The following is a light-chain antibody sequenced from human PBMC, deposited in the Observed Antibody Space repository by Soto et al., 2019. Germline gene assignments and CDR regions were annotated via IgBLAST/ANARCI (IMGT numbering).Light chain of an antibody. V-gene: IGKV3-15*01. J-gene: IGKJ1*01. Sequence: EIVMTQSPATLSVSPGERATLSCRASQSVSSNLAWYQQRPGQAPRLLIYGASTRATGVPARFSGSGSGTEFTLTISILQSEDLAVYYCQEYSSWWTFGQGTKVEIK. CDR3: QEYSSWWT. CDR1: QSVSSN. CDR2: GAS.